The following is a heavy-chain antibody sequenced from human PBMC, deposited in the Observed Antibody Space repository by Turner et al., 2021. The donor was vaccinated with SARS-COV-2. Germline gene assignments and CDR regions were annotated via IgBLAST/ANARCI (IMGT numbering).Heavy chain of an antibody. CDR2: IYSGGSP. V-gene: IGHV3-66*04. D-gene: IGHD5-18*01. Sequence: EVQLVESGGRLVQPGGSLRLPCAASEFTVSSNYMSWVRQAPGKGLEWVSVIYSGGSPYYADSVKGRFTISRDNSKNTLYLQMNSLGAEDTAVYYCARQLWLRGGFDYWGQGTLVTVSS. J-gene: IGHJ4*02. CDR3: ARQLWLRGGFDY. CDR1: EFTVSSNY.